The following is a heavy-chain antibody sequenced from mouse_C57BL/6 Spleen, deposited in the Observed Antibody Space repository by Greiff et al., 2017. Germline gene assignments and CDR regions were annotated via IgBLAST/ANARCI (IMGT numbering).Heavy chain of an antibody. Sequence: VQLQQPGAELVKPGASVKMSCKASGYTFTSYWITWVKQRPGQGLEWIGDIYPGSGSTNYNEKFKSKATLTVDTSSSTAYMQLSSLTSEDSAVYYCAKGTVVAVDWYFDVWGTGTTVTVSS. CDR3: AKGTVVAVDWYFDV. J-gene: IGHJ1*03. CDR2: IYPGSGST. CDR1: GYTFTSYW. D-gene: IGHD1-1*01. V-gene: IGHV1-55*01.